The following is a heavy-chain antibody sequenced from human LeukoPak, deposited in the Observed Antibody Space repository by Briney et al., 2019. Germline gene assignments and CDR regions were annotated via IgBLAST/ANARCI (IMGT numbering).Heavy chain of an antibody. V-gene: IGHV4-59*01. CDR2: IYYSGST. J-gene: IGHJ4*02. CDR1: GGSISSYY. CDR3: ARDRGGDFDY. D-gene: IGHD3-16*01. Sequence: KSSETLSLTCTVSGGSISSYYWSWIRQPPGKGLEWIGYIYYSGSTNYNPSLKSRVTISVDTSKNQFSLKLSSVTAADTAVYYCARDRGGDFDYWGQGTQVTVSS.